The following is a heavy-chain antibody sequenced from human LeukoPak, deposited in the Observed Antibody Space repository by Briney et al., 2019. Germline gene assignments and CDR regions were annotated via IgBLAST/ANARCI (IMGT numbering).Heavy chain of an antibody. D-gene: IGHD2-15*01. CDR1: GFTFSSYS. Sequence: GGSLRLPCAGSGFTFSSYSMNWVRQAPGKGLEWVSSICSNSSYIYYADSVKGRFTIPRDNSKNSLYLQMNSLRAEDTAVYYCARDREMVAATSYYYYDYGMDVWGKGTTVTVSS. V-gene: IGHV3-21*01. J-gene: IGHJ6*04. CDR2: ICSNSSYI. CDR3: ARDREMVAATSYYYYDYGMDV.